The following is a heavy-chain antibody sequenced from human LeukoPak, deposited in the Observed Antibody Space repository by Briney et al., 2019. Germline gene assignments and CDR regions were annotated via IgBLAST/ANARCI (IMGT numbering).Heavy chain of an antibody. CDR3: AKPHSGSYMDAFDI. D-gene: IGHD1-26*01. Sequence: GGSLRLSCAASGFTFSSYSMNWVRQAPGKGLEWVSYISSSSSTIYYADSVKGRFTISRDNSKNTLYLQMNSLRAEDTAVYYCAKPHSGSYMDAFDIWGQGTMVTVSS. CDR1: GFTFSSYS. V-gene: IGHV3-48*01. J-gene: IGHJ3*02. CDR2: ISSSSSTI.